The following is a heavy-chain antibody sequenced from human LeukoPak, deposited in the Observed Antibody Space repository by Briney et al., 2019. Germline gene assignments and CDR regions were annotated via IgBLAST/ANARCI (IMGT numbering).Heavy chain of an antibody. Sequence: PGGSLRLSCAASGFTVSNNGLSWFRQAPGKGLEWVSDISGSGYTYYAESVKGRFTISRDNSKNTLYLQMNSLRAEDTALYYASGHGSSSYWGQGTLVTVSS. CDR1: GFTVSNNG. V-gene: IGHV3-23*01. J-gene: IGHJ4*02. CDR3: SGHGSSSY. CDR2: ISGSGYT. D-gene: IGHD6-13*01.